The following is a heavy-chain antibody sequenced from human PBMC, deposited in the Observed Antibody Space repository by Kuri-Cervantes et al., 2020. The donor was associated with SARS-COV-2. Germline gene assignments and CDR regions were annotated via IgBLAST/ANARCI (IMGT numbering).Heavy chain of an antibody. Sequence: ASVKVSCKASGYTFTNYEINWEQQATGQGLEWMGWMNPNSGDTDYAQKFQGRVILTRNTSTTTAYMELRGLKSEDTAVYYCAREGTIVVGGLDSWGQETLVTVSS. D-gene: IGHD2-21*01. CDR3: AREGTIVVGGLDS. CDR2: MNPNSGDT. V-gene: IGHV1-8*03. CDR1: GYTFTNYE. J-gene: IGHJ4*02.